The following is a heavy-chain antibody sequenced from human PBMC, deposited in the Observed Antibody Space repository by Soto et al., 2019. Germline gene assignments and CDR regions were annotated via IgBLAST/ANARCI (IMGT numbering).Heavy chain of an antibody. D-gene: IGHD3-10*01. V-gene: IGHV3-23*01. CDR2: ISFSGVNR. J-gene: IGHJ4*02. CDR3: AKVGSGSYSAHS. Sequence: EVQLLEFGGGLVQPGGSLRLSCAASGFTFSSYAMNWVRQAPGKGLEWVSTISFSGVNRHYADSVKGRFTISRDNSKNTLYLQMNSLRAEDTAIYYCAKVGSGSYSAHSWGQGTLVTVSS. CDR1: GFTFSSYA.